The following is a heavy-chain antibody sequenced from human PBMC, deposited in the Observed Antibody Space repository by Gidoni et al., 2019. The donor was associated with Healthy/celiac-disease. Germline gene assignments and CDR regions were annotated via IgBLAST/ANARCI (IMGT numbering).Heavy chain of an antibody. J-gene: IGHJ3*02. CDR3: ARWGTGDAFDT. V-gene: IGHV4-34*01. D-gene: IGHD3-10*01. CDR2: INHSGST. CDR1: GGSFSRYY. Sequence: QVQLQQWGAGLLKPSETLSLTCAVYGGSFSRYYWSWIRQPPGKGLEWIGEINHSGSTNYNPSLKSRVTIAVDTSKNQFSLKLSSVTAADTAVYYCARWGTGDAFDTWGQGTMSPSLQ.